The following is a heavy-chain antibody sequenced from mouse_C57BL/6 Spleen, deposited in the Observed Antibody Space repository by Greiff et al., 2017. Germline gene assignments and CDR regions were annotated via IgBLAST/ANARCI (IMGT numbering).Heavy chain of an antibody. J-gene: IGHJ2*01. D-gene: IGHD2-1*01. CDR1: GFTFSSYA. CDR3: AREDGNYFDY. V-gene: IGHV5-4*01. CDR2: ISAGGSYT. Sequence: EVMLVESGGGLVKPGGSLKLSCAASGFTFSSYAMSWVRQTPEKRLEWVATISAGGSYTYYPDNVKGRFTISRDNAKNNLYLHMSHLKSEDTAMYYCAREDGNYFDYWGQGTTLTVSS.